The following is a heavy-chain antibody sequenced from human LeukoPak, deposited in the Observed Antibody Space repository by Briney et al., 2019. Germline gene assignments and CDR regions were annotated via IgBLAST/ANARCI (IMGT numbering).Heavy chain of an antibody. CDR3: AKDRFPLDFWSGYPSYYFDY. CDR1: GFTFDDYT. D-gene: IGHD3-3*01. V-gene: IGHV3-43*01. CDR2: ISWDGGST. J-gene: IGHJ4*02. Sequence: GGSLRLSCAASGFTFDDYTMHWVRQAPGKGLEWVSLISWDGGSTYYADSVKGRFTISRDNSKNSLYLQMNSLRTEDTALYYCAKDRFPLDFWSGYPSYYFDYWGQGTLVTVSS.